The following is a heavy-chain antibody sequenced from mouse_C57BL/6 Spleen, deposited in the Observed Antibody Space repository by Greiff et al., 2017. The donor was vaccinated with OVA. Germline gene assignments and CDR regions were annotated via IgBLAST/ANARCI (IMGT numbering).Heavy chain of an antibody. Sequence: EVQLQQSGPELVKPGASVKISCKASGYTFTDYYMNWVKQSPGKSLEWIGDINPNNGGTSYNQKFKGKATLTADKSSSTAYMELRSLTSEDSAVYYGGRCHDYGRTWFDYWGQGTLVTVSA. CDR2: INPNNGGT. V-gene: IGHV1-26*01. J-gene: IGHJ3*01. CDR1: GYTFTDYY. D-gene: IGHD2-4*01. CDR3: GRCHDYGRTWFDY.